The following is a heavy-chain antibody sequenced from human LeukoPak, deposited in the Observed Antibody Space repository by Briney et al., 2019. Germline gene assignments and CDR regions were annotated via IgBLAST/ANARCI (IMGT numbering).Heavy chain of an antibody. V-gene: IGHV4-34*01. CDR3: ARFTIWSGAFDI. CDR1: GGSFSGYY. CDR2: INHSGST. J-gene: IGHJ3*02. Sequence: SETLSLTCAVYGGSFSGYYWSWIRQTPGKGLEWIGEINHSGSTNYNPSLKSRVTISVDTSKNQFPLKLSSVTAADTAVYYCARFTIWSGAFDIWGQGTMVTVSS. D-gene: IGHD3-3*01.